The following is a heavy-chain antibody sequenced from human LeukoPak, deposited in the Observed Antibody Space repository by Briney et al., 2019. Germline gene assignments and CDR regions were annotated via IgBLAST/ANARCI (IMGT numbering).Heavy chain of an antibody. Sequence: PSETLSLTCTVSGGSISNGNHYWSWIRQHPGKGLEWIGHIYYSGSTYYNPSLKSRGIISVETSKNQFSLKLSSVTAADTAEYYCARIMLSWMEFDCWGQGTLVTVSS. CDR1: GGSISNGNHY. J-gene: IGHJ4*02. CDR3: ARIMLSWMEFDC. V-gene: IGHV4-31*03. D-gene: IGHD5-12*01. CDR2: IYYSGST.